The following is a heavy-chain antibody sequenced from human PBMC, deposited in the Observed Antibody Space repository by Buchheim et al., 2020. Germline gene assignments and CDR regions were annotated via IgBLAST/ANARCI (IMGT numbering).Heavy chain of an antibody. V-gene: IGHV1-69*06. Sequence: QVQLVQSGAEVKKPGSSVKVSCKASGGTFSSYAISWVRQAPGQGLEWMGGIIPIFGTANYAQKFQGRVTITADKSTSTAYMKLSSLRSEDTAVYYYASHTGGKAARRATYFYCYYGMDVWGQGTT. CDR2: IIPIFGTA. D-gene: IGHD6-6*01. CDR3: ASHTGGKAARRATYFYCYYGMDV. J-gene: IGHJ6*02. CDR1: GGTFSSYA.